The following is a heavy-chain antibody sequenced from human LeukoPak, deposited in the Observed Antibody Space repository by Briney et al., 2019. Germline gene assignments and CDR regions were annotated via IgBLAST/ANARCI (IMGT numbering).Heavy chain of an antibody. CDR2: IKQDESEK. V-gene: IGHV3-7*01. Sequence: GGSPRLSCAASGFSFSNYWMTWVRQAPGKGLEWVANIKQDESEKYYVDSVKGRFTISRDNAKNSLYLQMNSLRAEDTAVYYCAREKSQGYCSGGSCSNLDYWGQGTLVTVSS. D-gene: IGHD2-15*01. CDR3: AREKSQGYCSGGSCSNLDY. J-gene: IGHJ4*02. CDR1: GFSFSNYW.